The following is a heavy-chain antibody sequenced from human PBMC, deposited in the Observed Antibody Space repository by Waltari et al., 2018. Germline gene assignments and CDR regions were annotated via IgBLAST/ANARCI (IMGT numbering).Heavy chain of an antibody. J-gene: IGHJ4*02. CDR2: IIPMVDIA. Sequence: QVQLVQSGAEVKKPGSSVKVSCKASGGTFNSYSVSWVRQAPGQGLEWVGRIIPMVDIANYAQKFQGRVTITADKSTSTAYMELSSLRSEDTAVYYCASSYCSGGSCYSRPNDYWGQGTLVTVS. CDR1: GGTFNSYS. V-gene: IGHV1-69*04. CDR3: ASSYCSGGSCYSRPNDY. D-gene: IGHD2-15*01.